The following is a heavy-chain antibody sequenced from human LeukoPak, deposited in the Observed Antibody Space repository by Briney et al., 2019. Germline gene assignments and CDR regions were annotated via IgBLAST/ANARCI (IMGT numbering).Heavy chain of an antibody. D-gene: IGHD3-10*01. J-gene: IGHJ4*02. V-gene: IGHV4-38-2*01. CDR3: ARHSWGWELFY. CDR1: GYSIRNGYY. Sequence: SETLSLTRSVSGYSIRNGYYWAWIRQPPGKGLEWIGNIHHSGSTDSNPSPKSRVTISVDTSKNQFSLKVTSVTAADTAIYYCARHSWGWELFYWGQGTLVTVSS. CDR2: IHHSGST.